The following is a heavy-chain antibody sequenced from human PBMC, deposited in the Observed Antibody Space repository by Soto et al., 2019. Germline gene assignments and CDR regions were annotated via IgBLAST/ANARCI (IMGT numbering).Heavy chain of an antibody. CDR2: INSGGST. CDR3: ARDRGSSWYYFDY. J-gene: IGHJ4*02. V-gene: IGHV3-53*01. D-gene: IGHD6-13*01. Sequence: PGGSLRLSCAASGFTVSSNYMNWVRQAPGKGLEWVSVINSGGSTYYADSVKGRFTISRDNSKNTLYLQMNSLRAEDTAVYYCARDRGSSWYYFDYWGQGTMVTVYS. CDR1: GFTVSSNY.